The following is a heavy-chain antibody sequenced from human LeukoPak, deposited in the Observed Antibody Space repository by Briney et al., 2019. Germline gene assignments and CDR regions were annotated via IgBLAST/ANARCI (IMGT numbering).Heavy chain of an antibody. D-gene: IGHD2-2*01. Sequence: SQTLSLTCTVSGGSISISSYYWGWIRQPPGKGLEWIGSIYYSGSTYYNPSLKTRFTISVDTSKNQFSLKLSSVTAAETAVYYCASYIVVVPAARGPLDYWGQGTLVTVSS. CDR3: ASYIVVVPAARGPLDY. J-gene: IGHJ4*02. V-gene: IGHV4-39*01. CDR1: GGSISISSYY. CDR2: IYYSGST.